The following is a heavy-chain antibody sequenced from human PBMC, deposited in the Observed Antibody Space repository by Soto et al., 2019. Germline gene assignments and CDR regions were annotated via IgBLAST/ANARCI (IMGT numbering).Heavy chain of an antibody. Sequence: QVQLVESGGGLVKPGGSLRLSCAASGFTFSDYYMSWIRQAPGKGLEWVSYISSSSSYTNYADSVKGRFTISRDNAKNSLYLQMNSLRAEDTAVYYCARGGRSCSGGSCSSRNWFDPWSQGTLVTVSS. CDR3: ARGGRSCSGGSCSSRNWFDP. V-gene: IGHV3-11*06. D-gene: IGHD2-15*01. J-gene: IGHJ5*02. CDR2: ISSSSSYT. CDR1: GFTFSDYY.